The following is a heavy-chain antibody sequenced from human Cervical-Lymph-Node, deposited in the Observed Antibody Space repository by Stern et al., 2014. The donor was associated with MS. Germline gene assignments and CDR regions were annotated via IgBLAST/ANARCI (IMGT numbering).Heavy chain of an antibody. V-gene: IGHV1-69*11. CDR3: ATGGALPYYYYYAMDV. J-gene: IGHJ6*02. Sequence: QDQLVQSGAEVKQPGSSVKVSCEASGGTFSSSPISWVRQAPGQGLEWMGGVIPNLGPADFAQKFQGRVTITADESTTTAYMELSSLRSEDTAIYYCATGGALPYYYYYAMDVWGQGTAVTVSS. CDR1: GGTFSSSP. CDR2: VIPNLGPA. D-gene: IGHD2-2*02.